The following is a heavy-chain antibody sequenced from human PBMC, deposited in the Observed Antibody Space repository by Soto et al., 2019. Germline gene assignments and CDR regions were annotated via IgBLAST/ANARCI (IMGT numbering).Heavy chain of an antibody. J-gene: IGHJ5*02. Sequence: SETLSLTCTVSGGSISSGDYYWSWIRQPPGKGLEWIGYIYYSGSTCYNPSLKSRVTISVDTSKNQFSLKLSSVTAADTAVYYCASYGDYVWFDPWGQGTLVTVSS. CDR1: GGSISSGDYY. CDR3: ASYGDYVWFDP. CDR2: IYYSGST. D-gene: IGHD4-17*01. V-gene: IGHV4-30-4*01.